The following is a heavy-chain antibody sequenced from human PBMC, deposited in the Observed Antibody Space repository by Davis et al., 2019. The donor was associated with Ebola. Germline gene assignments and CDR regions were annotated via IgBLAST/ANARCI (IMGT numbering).Heavy chain of an antibody. CDR2: ISYDGSNK. Sequence: GESLKISCAASGFTFSSYAMHWVRQAPGKGLEWVAVISYDGSNKYYADSVKGRFTISRDNSKNTLYLQMNSLRAEDTAVYYCAKDPYYYDSSGYDRGFDPWGQGTLVTVSS. CDR3: AKDPYYYDSSGYDRGFDP. D-gene: IGHD3-22*01. CDR1: GFTFSSYA. J-gene: IGHJ5*02. V-gene: IGHV3-30-3*01.